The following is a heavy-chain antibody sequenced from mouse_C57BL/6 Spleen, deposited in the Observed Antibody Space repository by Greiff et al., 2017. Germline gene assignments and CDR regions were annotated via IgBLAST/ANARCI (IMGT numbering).Heavy chain of an antibody. Sequence: VQLQQSGPELVKPGASVKLSCKASGYTFTSYDINWVKQRPGQGLEWIGWIYPRDGSTKYNEKFKGKATLTVDTSSSTAYMELHSLTSEDSAVYFCARGGHSTRFAYWGQGTLVTVSA. CDR2: IYPRDGST. D-gene: IGHD2-5*01. V-gene: IGHV1-85*01. CDR3: ARGGHSTRFAY. CDR1: GYTFTSYD. J-gene: IGHJ3*01.